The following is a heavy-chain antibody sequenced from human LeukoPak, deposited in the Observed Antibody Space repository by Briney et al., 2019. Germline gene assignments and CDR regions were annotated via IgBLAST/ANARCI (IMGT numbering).Heavy chain of an antibody. Sequence: SVKVSCKASGGTFSSYAISWVRQAPGQGLEWMGGIIPIFGTANYAQKFQGRVTITADKSTSTAYMELSSLRSEDTAVYYCARDLRSIASGYYLTDAFDIWGQGTMVTVSS. CDR1: GGTFSSYA. D-gene: IGHD3-22*01. V-gene: IGHV1-69*06. J-gene: IGHJ3*02. CDR3: ARDLRSIASGYYLTDAFDI. CDR2: IIPIFGTA.